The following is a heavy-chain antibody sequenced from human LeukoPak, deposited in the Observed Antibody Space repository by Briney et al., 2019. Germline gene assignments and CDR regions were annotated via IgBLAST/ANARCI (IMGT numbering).Heavy chain of an antibody. J-gene: IGHJ6*02. Sequence: GGSLRLSCAASGFTVSSYYMCWVRQAPGKGLEWVSVIQGAGNTYYADSVKGRFTISRDSSQNTLYLQMNSLRAEDTAVYYCARERYSTGWYGGDYYYSYAMDVWGQGTMVTVSS. CDR2: IQGAGNT. CDR1: GFTVSSYY. CDR3: ARERYSTGWYGGDYYYSYAMDV. D-gene: IGHD6-19*01. V-gene: IGHV3-66*01.